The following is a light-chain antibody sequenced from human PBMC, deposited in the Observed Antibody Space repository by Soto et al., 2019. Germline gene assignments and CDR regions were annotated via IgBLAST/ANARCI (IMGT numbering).Light chain of an antibody. CDR3: QQRSNWPPLT. J-gene: IGKJ4*01. Sequence: EIVLTQSPATLSLSPGERATLSCRASQSVSSYLAWYQQKLGQAPRLLIYDASNRATGIPARFSGSASGTDFTLTISSLEPEDFAVYYCQQRSNWPPLTFGGGTKVEIK. CDR2: DAS. CDR1: QSVSSY. V-gene: IGKV3-11*01.